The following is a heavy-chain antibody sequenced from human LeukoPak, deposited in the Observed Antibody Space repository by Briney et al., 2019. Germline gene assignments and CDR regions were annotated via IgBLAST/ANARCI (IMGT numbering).Heavy chain of an antibody. CDR3: ARDYCSGGSCYPFDYYYYYGMDV. CDR2: ISYDGSSK. J-gene: IGHJ6*02. Sequence: GRSLRLSCAASGLTFSSYAMHWVRQAPGKGRDWVAVISYDGSSKYYADSVKGRFTISRDNSKNTLYLQMNSLRAEDTAVYYCARDYCSGGSCYPFDYYYYYGMDVWGQGTTVTVSS. D-gene: IGHD2-15*01. CDR1: GLTFSSYA. V-gene: IGHV3-30-3*01.